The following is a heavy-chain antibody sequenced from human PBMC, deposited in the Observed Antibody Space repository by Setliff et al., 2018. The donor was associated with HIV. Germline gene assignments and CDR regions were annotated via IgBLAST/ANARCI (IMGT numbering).Heavy chain of an antibody. Sequence: GGSLRLSCAASGFTFSSYRMNWVRQAPGKGLEWVSSIIRDSSYIFYTDSVKGRFTISRDNAKNSLYLQMNSLRPEDTAVYYCARGSSGWGMDFHYYYMDVWGEGTTVTVSS. CDR2: IIRDSSYI. D-gene: IGHD6-19*01. CDR1: GFTFSSYR. CDR3: ARGSSGWGMDFHYYYMDV. J-gene: IGHJ6*03. V-gene: IGHV3-21*01.